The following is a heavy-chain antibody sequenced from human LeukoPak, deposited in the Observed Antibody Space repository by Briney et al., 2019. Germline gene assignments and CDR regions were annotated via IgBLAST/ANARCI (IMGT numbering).Heavy chain of an antibody. V-gene: IGHV4-59*08. J-gene: IGHJ6*02. CDR1: GGSISSYY. CDR2: IYYSGGT. CDR3: ARRPLYYGMDV. Sequence: SETLSLTCTVSGGSISSYYWSWIRQPPGKGLEWIGYIYYSGGTNYNPSLKSRVTISVDTSKNQFSLKLSSVTAADTAVYYCARRPLYYGMDVWGQGTTVTVSS.